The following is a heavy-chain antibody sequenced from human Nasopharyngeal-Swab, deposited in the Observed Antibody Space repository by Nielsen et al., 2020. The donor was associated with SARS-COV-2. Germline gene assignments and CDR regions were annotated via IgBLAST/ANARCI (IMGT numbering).Heavy chain of an antibody. CDR1: GFTFSSYS. CDR3: ARDPYSGEGGY. CDR2: ISSSSYI. Sequence: GGSLRLSCAASGFTFSSYSMNWVRQAPGKGLEWVSSISSSSYIYYADSVKGRFTISRDNAKNSLYLQMNSLRAEDTAVYYCARDPYSGEGGYWGQGTLVTVSS. V-gene: IGHV3-21*01. D-gene: IGHD5-12*01. J-gene: IGHJ4*02.